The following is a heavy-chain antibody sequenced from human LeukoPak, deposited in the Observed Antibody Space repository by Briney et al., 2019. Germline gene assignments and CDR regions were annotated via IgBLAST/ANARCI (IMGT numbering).Heavy chain of an antibody. J-gene: IGHJ4*02. CDR2: IYDSGST. V-gene: IGHV4-39*01. D-gene: IGHD6-19*01. CDR1: GGSISSNSYY. Sequence: SETLSLTCTVSGGSISSNSYYWGWIRQPPGKGLEWIGSIYDSGSTYYNPSLKSRVTISVDTSKNQFSLKLRSVTAADTAVYYCARIAVAEDYYFDYWGQGTLVTVSS. CDR3: ARIAVAEDYYFDY.